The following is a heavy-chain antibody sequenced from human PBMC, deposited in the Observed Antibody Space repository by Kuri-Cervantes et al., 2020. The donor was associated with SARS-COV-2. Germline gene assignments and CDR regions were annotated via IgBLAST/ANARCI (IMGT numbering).Heavy chain of an antibody. Sequence: ASVTVSCKASGYTFTSYGISWVRQAPGQGLEWMGWISAYNGNTNYAQKLQGRVTMTTDTSTSTADMELRSLRSDDTAVYYCAREPPRGYGYYDYWGQGTLVTVSS. J-gene: IGHJ4*02. CDR2: ISAYNGNT. D-gene: IGHD4-17*01. V-gene: IGHV1-18*04. CDR3: AREPPRGYGYYDY. CDR1: GYTFTSYG.